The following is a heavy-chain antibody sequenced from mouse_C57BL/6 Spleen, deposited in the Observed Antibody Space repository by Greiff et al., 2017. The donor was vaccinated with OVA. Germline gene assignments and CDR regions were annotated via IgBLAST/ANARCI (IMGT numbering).Heavy chain of an antibody. Sequence: VQLQQSGAELVRPGASVKLSCTASGFNIKDDYMHWVKQRPEQGLEWIGWIDPENGDTEYASKFQGKATITADTSSNTAYLQLSSLTSEDTAVYYCTRGLRRYYFDYWGQGTTLTVAS. D-gene: IGHD2-2*01. CDR1: GFNIKDDY. V-gene: IGHV14-4*01. CDR3: TRGLRRYYFDY. CDR2: IDPENGDT. J-gene: IGHJ2*01.